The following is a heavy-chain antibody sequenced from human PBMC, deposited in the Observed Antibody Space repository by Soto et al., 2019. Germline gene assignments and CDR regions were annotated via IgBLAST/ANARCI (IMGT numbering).Heavy chain of an antibody. J-gene: IGHJ4*02. CDR1: GYTFTSYG. CDR3: ARQYDILTGYYLEVGY. D-gene: IGHD3-9*01. Sequence: QVQLLQSGAEVKKPGASVKVSCKASGYTFTSYGISWVRQAPGQGLEWMGWISAYSGNTNYAQNLQGRVTMTTDTSTSTAYMELRSLRSDDTAVYYSARQYDILTGYYLEVGYWGQGTLVTVSS. CDR2: ISAYSGNT. V-gene: IGHV1-18*01.